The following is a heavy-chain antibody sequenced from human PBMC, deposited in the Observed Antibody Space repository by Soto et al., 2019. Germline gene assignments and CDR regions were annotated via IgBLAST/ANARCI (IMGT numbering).Heavy chain of an antibody. CDR3: RRSSRYSTDV. CDR1: GASIRSGAY. J-gene: IGHJ6*02. CDR2: IYSIGNT. D-gene: IGHD6-19*01. V-gene: IGHV4-39*02. Sequence: QLQLRESGPGLVKPSETLSLTCTVSGASIRSGAYWGWIRQPPGKGLEWIGSIYSIGNTYYNPSLKSGVTISADTSKNHFSLNLISVTAADTAVYYCRRSSRYSTDVWGQGITVTVSS.